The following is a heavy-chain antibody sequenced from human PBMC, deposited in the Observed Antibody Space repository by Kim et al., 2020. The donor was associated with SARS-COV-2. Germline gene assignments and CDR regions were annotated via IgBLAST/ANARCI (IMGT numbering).Heavy chain of an antibody. D-gene: IGHD6-13*01. CDR2: IYSSGST. V-gene: IGHV4-59*08. J-gene: IGHJ6*02. CDR3: ARHSDRSSWHHYYYGMDV. Sequence: SETLSLTCTVSGGSISSYYWSWIRQPPGKGLEWIGYIYSSGSTNYNPSLKSRVTISVDTSKNQFSLKLSSVTAADTAVYYCARHSDRSSWHHYYYGMDVWGQGTTVTVSS. CDR1: GGSISSYY.